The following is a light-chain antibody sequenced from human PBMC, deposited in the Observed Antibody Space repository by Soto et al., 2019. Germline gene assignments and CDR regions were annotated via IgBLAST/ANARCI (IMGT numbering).Light chain of an antibody. CDR1: QSVSSSY. CDR3: QQYGSSPPVT. CDR2: GAS. Sequence: EIVWTQSPCTLSLSPGERATLSFRASQSVSSSYLAWYQQKPGQAPRLLIYGASSRATGIPDRFSGSGSGTDFTLTISRLEPEDFAVYYCQQYGSSPPVTFGQGTRLEIK. J-gene: IGKJ5*01. V-gene: IGKV3-20*01.